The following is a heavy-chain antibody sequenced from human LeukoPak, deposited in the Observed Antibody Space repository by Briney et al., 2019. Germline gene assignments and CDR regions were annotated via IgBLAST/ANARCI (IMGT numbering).Heavy chain of an antibody. J-gene: IGHJ4*02. CDR3: ARQDYDILTAYHYFDY. D-gene: IGHD3-9*01. Sequence: SETLSLTCTVSGGSISSYYWSWIRQPPGKGLEWIGYIYTSGSTNYNPSLKSRVTISVDTSKNQFSLKLSSVTAADTAVYYCARQDYDILTAYHYFDYWGQGTLVTVSS. CDR2: IYTSGST. CDR1: GGSISSYY. V-gene: IGHV4-4*09.